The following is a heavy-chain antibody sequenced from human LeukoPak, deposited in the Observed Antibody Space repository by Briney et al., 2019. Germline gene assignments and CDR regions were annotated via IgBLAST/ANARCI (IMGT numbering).Heavy chain of an antibody. V-gene: IGHV4-61*02. D-gene: IGHD6-19*01. Sequence: SETLSLTCTVSGGSISSGSYYWRWIRQPAGRGLEWIGRIYTSGSTNYNPSLKSRATMSVDTSKNQFSLKLSSVTAADTAVYYCARGAAVAGTKPEYFDYWGQGTLVTVSS. CDR3: ARGAAVAGTKPEYFDY. CDR2: IYTSGST. J-gene: IGHJ4*02. CDR1: GGSISSGSYY.